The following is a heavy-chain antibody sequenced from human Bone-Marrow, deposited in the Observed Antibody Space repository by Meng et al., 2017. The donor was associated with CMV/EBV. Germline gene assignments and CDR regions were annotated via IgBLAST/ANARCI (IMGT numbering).Heavy chain of an antibody. J-gene: IGHJ3*02. V-gene: IGHV3-21*01. CDR1: GFTFSSYS. D-gene: IGHD6-13*01. CDR3: ARDSPPSLYSSSWCPTDAFDI. Sequence: GESLKISCAASGFTFSSYSMNWVRQGPGKGLEWVSSISSSSSYIYYAYSVKGRFTISRDNAKNSLYLQMNSLGAEDTAVYYCARDSPPSLYSSSWCPTDAFDIWSQGTMVTVSS. CDR2: ISSSSSYI.